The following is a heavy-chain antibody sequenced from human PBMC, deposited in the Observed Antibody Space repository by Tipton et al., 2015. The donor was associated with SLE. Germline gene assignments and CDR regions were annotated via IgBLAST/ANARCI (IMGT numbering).Heavy chain of an antibody. CDR1: GFTFDDYT. J-gene: IGHJ4*02. D-gene: IGHD4-17*01. Sequence: SLRLSCAASGFTFDDYTMHWVRQAPGKGLEWVSLISWDGGSTHYADSVKGRFTISRENSKNSLYLQMNSLRTEDTAFYHCAKDTITVPRGDRYFDYWGQGTLVTVSS. CDR2: ISWDGGST. V-gene: IGHV3-43*01. CDR3: AKDTITVPRGDRYFDY.